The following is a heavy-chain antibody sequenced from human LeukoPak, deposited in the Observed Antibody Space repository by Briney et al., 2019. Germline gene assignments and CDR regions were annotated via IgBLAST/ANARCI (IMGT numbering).Heavy chain of an antibody. CDR2: IKQDGSEK. V-gene: IGHV3-7*01. CDR3: ARDNVLRFLEWLYYFDY. D-gene: IGHD3-3*01. Sequence: PGGSLRLSCAASGFTFSNYWMSWVRQAPGKGLEWVANIKQDGSEKYYVDSVKGRFTISRDNAKNSLYLQMNSLRAEDTAVYYCARDNVLRFLEWLYYFDYWGQGTLVTVSS. J-gene: IGHJ4*02. CDR1: GFTFSNYW.